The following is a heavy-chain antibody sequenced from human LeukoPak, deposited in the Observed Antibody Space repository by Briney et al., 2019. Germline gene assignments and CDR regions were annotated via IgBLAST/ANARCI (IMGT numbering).Heavy chain of an antibody. V-gene: IGHV3-11*04. J-gene: IGHJ4*02. D-gene: IGHD3-22*01. CDR1: GFTFSDYY. CDR2: ISSSGSTI. CDR3: AKDYYDSSGYYLDY. Sequence: GGSLRLSCAASGFTFSDYYMSWIRQAPGKGLEWVSYISSSGSTIYYADSVKGRFTISRDNAKNSLYLQMNSLRAEDTAVYYCAKDYYDSSGYYLDYWDQGTLVTVSS.